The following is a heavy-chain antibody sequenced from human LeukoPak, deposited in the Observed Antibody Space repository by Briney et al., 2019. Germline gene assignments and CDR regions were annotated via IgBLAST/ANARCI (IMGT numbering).Heavy chain of an antibody. CDR3: ARGRGGDGYNWLCYFDY. D-gene: IGHD5-24*01. V-gene: IGHV3-30-3*01. CDR1: GFTFSSYA. CDR2: ISYDGSDK. J-gene: IGHJ4*02. Sequence: GGSLRLSCAASGFTFSSYAMHWVRQAPGKGLEWVAVISYDGSDKYYADSVKGRFTISRDNSKNTLYLQMNSLRSEDTAVYYCARGRGGDGYNWLCYFDYWGQGTLVTVSS.